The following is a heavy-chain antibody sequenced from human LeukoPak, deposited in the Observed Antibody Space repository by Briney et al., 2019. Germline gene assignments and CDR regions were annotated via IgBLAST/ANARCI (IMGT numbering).Heavy chain of an antibody. J-gene: IGHJ4*02. Sequence: SETLSLTCTVSGGSISSHYGSWIRQSPERGLEWLGEIHHSGSTNYNPSLKRPVTLSVDASRNEVSLKEDSVTAADTAVYFCARARLGRCTNGICRYFDYWGQGSAVTVSS. CDR1: GGSISSHY. CDR2: IHHSGST. V-gene: IGHV4-34*01. CDR3: ARARLGRCTNGICRYFDY. D-gene: IGHD2-8*01.